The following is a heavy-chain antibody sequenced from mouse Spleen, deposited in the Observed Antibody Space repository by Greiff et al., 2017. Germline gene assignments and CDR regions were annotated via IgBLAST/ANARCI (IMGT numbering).Heavy chain of an antibody. Sequence: EVQLVESGGGLVKPGGSLKLSCAASGFTFSDYGMHWVRQAPEKGLEWVAYISSGSSTIYYADTVKGRFTISRDNAKNTLFLQMTSLRSEDTAMYYCARQEYGNYEAYWGQGTLVTVSA. V-gene: IGHV5-17*01. D-gene: IGHD2-10*02. CDR2: ISSGSSTI. CDR1: GFTFSDYG. J-gene: IGHJ3*01. CDR3: ARQEYGNYEAY.